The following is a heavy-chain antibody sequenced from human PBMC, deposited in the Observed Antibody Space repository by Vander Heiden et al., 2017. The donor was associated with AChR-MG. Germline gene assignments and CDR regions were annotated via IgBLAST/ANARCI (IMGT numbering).Heavy chain of an antibody. CDR1: GGTFSRYA. V-gene: IGHV1-69*01. D-gene: IGHD3-3*01. CDR3: ARCGLPYYDFWSGTTSNWFDP. Sequence: QVQLVQSGAEVTKPGSSVTVSCKASGGTFSRYAIRWVRQAPGQGLEWMGGIIPIFGTANYAQKFQGRVTITADESTSTAYMELSSLRSEDTAVYYCARCGLPYYDFWSGTTSNWFDPWGQGTLVTVSS. J-gene: IGHJ5*02. CDR2: IIPIFGTA.